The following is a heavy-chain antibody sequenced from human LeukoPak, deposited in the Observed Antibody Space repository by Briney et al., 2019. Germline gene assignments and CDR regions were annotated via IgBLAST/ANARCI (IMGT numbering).Heavy chain of an antibody. J-gene: IGHJ4*02. V-gene: IGHV3-7*01. CDR1: GFTFRRFW. CDR3: ARDDIATYDY. Sequence: GGSLRLSCAAPGFTFRRFWMSWVRQAPGKGLEWVANIKQDGSEKYYVDSVKGRFTISRDNAKNSLYLQMNSLRAEDTAVYYCARDDIATYDYWGQGTLVTVSS. CDR2: IKQDGSEK. D-gene: IGHD2-15*01.